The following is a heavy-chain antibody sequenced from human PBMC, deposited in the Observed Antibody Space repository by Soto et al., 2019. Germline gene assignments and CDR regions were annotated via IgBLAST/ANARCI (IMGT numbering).Heavy chain of an antibody. CDR1: GYPFAKYG. D-gene: IGHD5-12*01. J-gene: IGHJ5*02. V-gene: IGHV1-18*04. CDR3: ATSYDSGFDP. Sequence: QLQLVQSGAEVKRPGASVRVSCEASGYPFAKYGISWIRQAPGQGLEWMGWIRPDNGNTEYAQKFQGRVSMTRDTSSNTAYLEVRSLRSDDTAMCYCATSYDSGFDPWGQGTLVSVSS. CDR2: IRPDNGNT.